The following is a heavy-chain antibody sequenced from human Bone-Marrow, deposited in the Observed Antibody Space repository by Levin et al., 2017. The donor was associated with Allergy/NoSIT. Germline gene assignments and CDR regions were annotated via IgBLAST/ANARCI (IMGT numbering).Heavy chain of an antibody. J-gene: IGHJ5*02. Sequence: TSETLSLTCAVSGYSISSNYYWGWIRQPPGGGLEWIGNINHSGKTYNNPSLKNRVTISVDTSKNHFSLKLTSVTAEDTATYYCARACYYDFWDNCRNWFDPWGQGTLVTVTS. CDR2: INHSGKT. CDR1: GYSISSNYY. CDR3: ARACYYDFWDNCRNWFDP. V-gene: IGHV4-38-2*01. D-gene: IGHD3-3*01.